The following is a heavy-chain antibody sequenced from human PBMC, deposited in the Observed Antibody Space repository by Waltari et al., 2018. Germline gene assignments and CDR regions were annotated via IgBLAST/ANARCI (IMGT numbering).Heavy chain of an antibody. J-gene: IGHJ5*02. Sequence: EVQLVQSGAEVKKPGATVNISCKASGSTFTDYYLHWVQPAPGNGLEWMGRGEPEDGETRYAEKFQCRVTITAETPTDTAYMELSSLRSEDTAVYYCATTSRGAARDLGLGCFDPWGQGTMVTVSS. D-gene: IGHD6-6*01. CDR3: ATTSRGAARDLGLGCFDP. CDR1: GSTFTDYY. CDR2: GEPEDGET. V-gene: IGHV1-69-2*01.